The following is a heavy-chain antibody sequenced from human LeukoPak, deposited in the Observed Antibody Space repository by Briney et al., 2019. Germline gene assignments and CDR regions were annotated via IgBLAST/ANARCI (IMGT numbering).Heavy chain of an antibody. Sequence: GRSLRLSCAASRFTFNNYAMHWVRQAPGKGLEWVAVILYDGSNKYYADSVKGRFTISRDNSKNTLYLQMNGLRAEDTAVYFCARVQALIITDAFDIWGQGTMVTVSS. D-gene: IGHD3-10*01. J-gene: IGHJ3*02. CDR1: RFTFNNYA. V-gene: IGHV3-30-3*01. CDR3: ARVQALIITDAFDI. CDR2: ILYDGSNK.